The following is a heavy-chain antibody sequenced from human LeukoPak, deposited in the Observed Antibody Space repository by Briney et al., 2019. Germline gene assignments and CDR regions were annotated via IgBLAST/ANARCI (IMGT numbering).Heavy chain of an antibody. V-gene: IGHV4-59*01. CDR1: GGSMSRYY. J-gene: IGHJ4*02. Sequence: SETLSLTCTVSGGSMSRYYWSWLRQPPGKGLEWIGYMYYSGSTKYNPSLKSRVTISVDTSKNQFSLKLSSVTAADTAVYYWARSSTGSYFDYWGQGTLVTVSS. CDR2: MYYSGST. CDR3: ARSSTGSYFDY. D-gene: IGHD3-3*02.